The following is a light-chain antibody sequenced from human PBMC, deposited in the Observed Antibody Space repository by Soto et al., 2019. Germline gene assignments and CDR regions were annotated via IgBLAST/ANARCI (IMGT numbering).Light chain of an antibody. CDR3: SSYTTSSTLLYV. CDR1: SSDVGGYNY. Sequence: QSALTQPASVSGSPGQSVTISCTGTSSDVGGYNYVSWYQQHPGKAPKLMIYAVSNRPSGVSNRFSGSKSGNTASLTISGLQAEDEADYYYSSYTTSSTLLYVFGTGTKLTVL. J-gene: IGLJ1*01. CDR2: AVS. V-gene: IGLV2-14*01.